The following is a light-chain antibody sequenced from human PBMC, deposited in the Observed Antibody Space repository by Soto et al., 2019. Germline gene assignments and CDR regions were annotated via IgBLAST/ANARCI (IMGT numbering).Light chain of an antibody. CDR2: AVT. CDR1: SSDVGGYNY. CDR3: SSYTSSTTL. V-gene: IGLV2-14*01. Sequence: QSALSQPASVSGSPGQSITISCTGTSSDVGGYNYVSWYQQHPGKAPKLMIYAVTDRPSGVSSRFSGSKSGNTASLTISGLQAEDEAEYYCSSYTSSTTLFGNGTKLTVL. J-gene: IGLJ1*01.